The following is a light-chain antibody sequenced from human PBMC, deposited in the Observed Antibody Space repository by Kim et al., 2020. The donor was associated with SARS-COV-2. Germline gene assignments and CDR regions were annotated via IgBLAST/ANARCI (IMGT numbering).Light chain of an antibody. CDR2: SYR. V-gene: IGLV3-21*04. J-gene: IGLJ3*02. CDR3: QVWDTNSDHLV. Sequence: PRLTDKITCWGNRIRTKGVPWYQQRPGQAPVVVIYSYRERPSGTPERFPGSNSGSTATLTLSGVEAGDEADYYCQVWDTNSDHLVFGGGTQLTVL. CDR1: RIRTKG.